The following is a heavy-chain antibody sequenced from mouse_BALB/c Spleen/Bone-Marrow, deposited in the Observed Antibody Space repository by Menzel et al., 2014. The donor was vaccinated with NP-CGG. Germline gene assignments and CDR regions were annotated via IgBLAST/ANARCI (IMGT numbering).Heavy chain of an antibody. CDR3: ARRVYYDYYAMDY. CDR1: GYAFTSYN. J-gene: IGHJ4*01. V-gene: IGHV1S135*01. Sequence: EVQLQQSGPELVKPGASVKVSCKASGYAFTSYNMYWVKQSHGKSLEWIGYIDPYSGGTSYNQKFEGKATLTVDKSSSTAYMHLNSLTSEDSAVYYCARRVYYDYYAMDYWGQGTSVTVSS. CDR2: IDPYSGGT. D-gene: IGHD1-1*01.